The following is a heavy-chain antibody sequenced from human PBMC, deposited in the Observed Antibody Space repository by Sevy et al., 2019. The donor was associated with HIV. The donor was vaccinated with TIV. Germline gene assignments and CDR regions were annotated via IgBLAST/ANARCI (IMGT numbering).Heavy chain of an antibody. V-gene: IGHV3-23*01. CDR1: GFTFSSYA. J-gene: IGHJ4*02. CDR3: ASGKCSSTSCRHGY. Sequence: GSLRLSCAASGFTFSSYAMSWVRQAPGKGLEWVGAISGSGGSTYYADSVKGRFTISRDNSKNTLYLQMNSLRAEDTAVYYCASGKCSSTSCRHGYWGQGTLVTVSS. D-gene: IGHD2-2*01. CDR2: ISGSGGST.